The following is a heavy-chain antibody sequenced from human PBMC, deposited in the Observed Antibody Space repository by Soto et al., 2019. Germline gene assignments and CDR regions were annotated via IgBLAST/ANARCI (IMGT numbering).Heavy chain of an antibody. Sequence: SETLSLTCAVYGGSFSGYYWSWIRQPPGKGLEWIGEINHSGSTNYNPSLKSRVTISVDTSKNQFSLKLSSVTAADTAVYYCARAPPNQVPAATGNWFDPWGQGTLVTVSS. V-gene: IGHV4-34*01. CDR1: GGSFSGYY. J-gene: IGHJ5*02. CDR3: ARAPPNQVPAATGNWFDP. CDR2: INHSGST. D-gene: IGHD2-2*01.